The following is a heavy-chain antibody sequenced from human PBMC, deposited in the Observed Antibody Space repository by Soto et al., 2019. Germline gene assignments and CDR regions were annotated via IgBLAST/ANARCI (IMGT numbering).Heavy chain of an antibody. J-gene: IGHJ6*02. V-gene: IGHV5-51*01. CDR1: GYSFSNYW. CDR3: ARHSLGLSKGPLYYYPMDV. CDR2: IYPGDSDT. D-gene: IGHD1-7*01. Sequence: GESLKISCKVSGYSFSNYWIGWVRQMPGKGLEWMGIIYPGDSDTRYSPSFQGQVTISADKSISTAYLRWSSLRASDTAIYYCARHSLGLSKGPLYYYPMDVWGQGTTVTVSS.